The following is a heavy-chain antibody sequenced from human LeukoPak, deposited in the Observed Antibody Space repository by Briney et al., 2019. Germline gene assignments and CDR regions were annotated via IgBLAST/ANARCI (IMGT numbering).Heavy chain of an antibody. Sequence: SVKVSCKASGGTFSSYAISWVRQAPGQGLEWMGGIIPIFGTANYAQKFQGRVTITADESTSTAYMELSSLRSEDTAVYYCAMYPYYDFWSGYLRLDYWGQGTLVTVSS. J-gene: IGHJ4*02. CDR2: IIPIFGTA. D-gene: IGHD3-3*01. CDR3: AMYPYYDFWSGYLRLDY. V-gene: IGHV1-69*13. CDR1: GGTFSSYA.